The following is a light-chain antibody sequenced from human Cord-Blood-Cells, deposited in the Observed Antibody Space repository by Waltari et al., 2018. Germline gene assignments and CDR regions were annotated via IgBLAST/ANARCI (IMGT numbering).Light chain of an antibody. CDR2: GAS. J-gene: IGKJ2*01. Sequence: VIRQSPATLSVSPVERATLSCRASQIGSSNLAWYQQKPGQAPRLLIYGASTRANGIPARFSGSGSGTEFTLTISSLQSEDFAVYYCQQYNNWPPYTFGQGTKLEIK. CDR3: QQYNNWPPYT. CDR1: QIGSSN. V-gene: IGKV3-15*01.